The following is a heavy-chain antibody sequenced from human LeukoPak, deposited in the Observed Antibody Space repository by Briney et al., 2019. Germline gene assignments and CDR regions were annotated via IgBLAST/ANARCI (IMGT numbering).Heavy chain of an antibody. CDR1: GGSISSGGYS. J-gene: IGHJ4*02. V-gene: IGHV4-30-2*01. CDR2: IYHSGST. CDR3: ARQAYGSGRYGGYFDY. Sequence: SETLSLTCAVSGGSISSGGYSWSWIRQPPGKGLEWIGYIYHSGSTYHNPSLKSRVTISVDRSKNQFSLKLSSVTAADTAVYYCARQAYGSGRYGGYFDYWGQGTLVTVSS. D-gene: IGHD6-19*01.